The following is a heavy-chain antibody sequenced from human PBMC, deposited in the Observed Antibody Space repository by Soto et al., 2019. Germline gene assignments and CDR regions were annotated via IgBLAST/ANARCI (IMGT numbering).Heavy chain of an antibody. J-gene: IGHJ5*02. CDR1: GGSVSSSSYY. Sequence: QPQLQESGPGLVKPSETLSLTCTVSGGSVSSSSYYWGWIRQPPGRGLEWIGGVYYSGSIYSNPSLKSRVTLSVDTSQNQFSLRLSSVSAADTAVYYGARHGGGYCSDTPCFDWFDPWGQGTLVTVSS. V-gene: IGHV4-39*01. CDR3: ARHGGGYCSDTPCFDWFDP. D-gene: IGHD2-2*01. CDR2: VYYSGSI.